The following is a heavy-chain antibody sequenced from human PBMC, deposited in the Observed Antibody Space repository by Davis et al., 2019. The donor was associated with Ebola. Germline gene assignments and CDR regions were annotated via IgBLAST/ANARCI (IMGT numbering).Heavy chain of an antibody. CDR1: GYSFTSYW. Sequence: GESLKISCKGFGYSFTSYWIAWVRQLPGKGLEWMGVIYPADSDTRYSPSFQGQVTISADRTTSTAYLQWRSLKASDTAIYYCARHLDVWFDAWGQGALITVSS. V-gene: IGHV5-51*01. CDR3: ARHLDVWFDA. J-gene: IGHJ5*02. CDR2: IYPADSDT.